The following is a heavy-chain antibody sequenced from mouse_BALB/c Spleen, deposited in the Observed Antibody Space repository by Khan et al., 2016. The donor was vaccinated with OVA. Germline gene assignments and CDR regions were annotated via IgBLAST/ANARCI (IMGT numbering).Heavy chain of an antibody. CDR2: ISTYYGDA. CDR1: GYTFTDFA. Sequence: QVQLQQSGAELVRPGVSVKISCKGSGYTFTDFAMHWVKKSHAKSLEWLGVISTYYGDADYNQKFKGKATMTVDKSSSTAYMELARLTSEDSVIYYCARAGGNSRCAYWGQETLVTVSA. J-gene: IGHJ3*01. V-gene: IGHV1S137*01. CDR3: ARAGGNSRCAY. D-gene: IGHD2-1*01.